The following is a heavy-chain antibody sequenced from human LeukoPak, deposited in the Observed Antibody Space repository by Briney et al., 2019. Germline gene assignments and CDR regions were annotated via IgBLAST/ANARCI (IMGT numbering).Heavy chain of an antibody. CDR1: GFTFSGSA. V-gene: IGHV3-73*01. Sequence: PGGSLRLSCAASGFTFSGSAMRWVRQASGKGRGWVGRIRSKANSYATAYAASVKGRFTISRDDSKNTAYLQMNSLEAEDTAVYYCGGYGGNRIGDYFDYWGQGTLVTVSS. D-gene: IGHD4-23*01. CDR2: IRSKANSYAT. CDR3: GGYGGNRIGDYFDY. J-gene: IGHJ4*02.